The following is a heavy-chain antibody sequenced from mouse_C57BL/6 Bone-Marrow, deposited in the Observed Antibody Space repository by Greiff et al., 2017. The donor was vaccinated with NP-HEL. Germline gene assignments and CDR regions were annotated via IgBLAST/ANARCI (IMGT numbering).Heavy chain of an antibody. J-gene: IGHJ4*01. CDR1: GFNIKDDY. CDR3: TTRGYSNYFYAMDY. D-gene: IGHD2-5*01. V-gene: IGHV14-4*01. Sequence: EVQLVESGAELVRPGASVKLSCTASGFNIKDDYMHWVKQRPEQGLEWIGWIDPENGDTEYASKFQGKATITADTSSNTAYLQLSSLTSEDTAVYYCTTRGYSNYFYAMDYWGQGTSVTVSS. CDR2: IDPENGDT.